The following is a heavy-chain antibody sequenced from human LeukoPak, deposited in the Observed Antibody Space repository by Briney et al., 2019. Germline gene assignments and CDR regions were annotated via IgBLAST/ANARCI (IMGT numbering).Heavy chain of an antibody. J-gene: IGHJ6*02. CDR3: AKYLSAKGPPYALEV. CDR2: ISGSGDST. V-gene: IGHV3-23*01. Sequence: GGSLRLSCAASDFTFRSYAMQWVRQAQGKGLEWVSGISGSGDSTFCADSVKGRFTIFRDNSKNTLYLQMNSLRAEDTAVYYCAKYLSAKGPPYALEVWGQGTTVTVSS. CDR1: DFTFRSYA.